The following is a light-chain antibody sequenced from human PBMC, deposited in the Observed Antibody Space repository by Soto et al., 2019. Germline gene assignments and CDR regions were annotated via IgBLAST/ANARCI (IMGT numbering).Light chain of an antibody. Sequence: DTQMNQSPSSLSASVGDSIAITCRASQSISSYLNWYQQKPGKAPKLLISAASILQSGVPSRFSGSGSGTDFTLTISSLQPEDFATYYCQQSYSTPLTFDQGTKVDIK. CDR1: QSISSY. V-gene: IGKV1-39*01. CDR2: AAS. CDR3: QQSYSTPLT. J-gene: IGKJ1*01.